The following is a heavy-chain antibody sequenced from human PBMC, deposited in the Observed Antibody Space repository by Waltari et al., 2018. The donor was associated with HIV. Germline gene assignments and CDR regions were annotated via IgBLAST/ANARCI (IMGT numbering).Heavy chain of an antibody. D-gene: IGHD6-13*01. CDR2: IYHSGST. V-gene: IGHV4-38-2*02. CDR3: ARDRHRLGIAAPGDAFDI. CDR1: GYSISSGYY. J-gene: IGHJ3*02. Sequence: QVQLQESGPGLVKPSETLSLTCAVSGYSISSGYYWGWIRQPPGKGLEWIGSIYHSGSTYYNPSLKSRVTISVDTSKNQFSLKLSSVTAADTAVYYCARDRHRLGIAAPGDAFDIWGQGTMVTVSS.